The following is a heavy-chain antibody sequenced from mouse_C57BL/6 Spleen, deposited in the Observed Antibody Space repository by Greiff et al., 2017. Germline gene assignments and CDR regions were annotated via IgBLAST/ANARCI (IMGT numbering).Heavy chain of an antibody. D-gene: IGHD4-1*01. CDR2: ISYDGSN. Sequence: ESGPGLVKPSQSLSLTCSVTGYSITSGYYWNWIRQFPGNKLEWMGYISYDGSNNYNPSLKNRISITRDTSKNQFFLKLNSVTTEDTATYYCARGLWDGYFDVWGTGTTVTVSS. CDR1: GYSITSGYY. CDR3: ARGLWDGYFDV. V-gene: IGHV3-6*01. J-gene: IGHJ1*03.